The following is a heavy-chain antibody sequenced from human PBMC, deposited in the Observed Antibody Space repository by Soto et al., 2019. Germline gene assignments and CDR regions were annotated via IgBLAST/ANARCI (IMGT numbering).Heavy chain of an antibody. CDR1: GGTFSRYA. CDR2: IIPIFGTT. J-gene: IGHJ6*02. D-gene: IGHD4-4*01. CDR3: ALGGRNTVTNYYYYGMDV. V-gene: IGHV1-69*13. Sequence: SVKVSCKASGGTFSRYAISWVRQAPGQGLEWMGGIIPIFGTTNYAQKFQGRVTITADESTSTAYMELSSLRSEDTAVYYCALGGRNTVTNYYYYGMDVWGQGTTVTVSS.